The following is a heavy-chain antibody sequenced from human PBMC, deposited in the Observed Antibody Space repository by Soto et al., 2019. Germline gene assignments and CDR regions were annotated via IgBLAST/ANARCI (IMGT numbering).Heavy chain of an antibody. CDR2: IIPIFGTA. J-gene: IGHJ6*02. CDR1: GGTFSSYA. V-gene: IGHV1-69*01. D-gene: IGHD5-18*01. CDR3: ARDLRYSYGSYYYGMDV. Sequence: QVQLVQSGAEVKKPGSSVKVSYKASGGTFSSYAISWVRQAPGQGLEWMGGIIPIFGTANYAQKFQGRVRITADESTSTAYMELSSLRSEDTAVYYCARDLRYSYGSYYYGMDVWGQGTTVTVSS.